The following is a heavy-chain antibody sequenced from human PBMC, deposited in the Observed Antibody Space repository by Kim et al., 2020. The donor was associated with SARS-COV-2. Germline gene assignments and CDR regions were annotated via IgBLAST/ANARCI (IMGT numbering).Heavy chain of an antibody. CDR1: GYTFTSYG. CDR2: ISAYNGNT. J-gene: IGHJ3*02. V-gene: IGHV1-18*01. CDR3: ARDLSSGMGGGAFDI. Sequence: ASVKVSCKASGYTFTSYGISWVRQAPGQGLEWMGWISAYNGNTNYAQKLQGRVTMTTDTSTSTAYMELRSLRSDDTAVYYCARDLSSGMGGGAFDIWGQGTMVTVSS. D-gene: IGHD6-19*01.